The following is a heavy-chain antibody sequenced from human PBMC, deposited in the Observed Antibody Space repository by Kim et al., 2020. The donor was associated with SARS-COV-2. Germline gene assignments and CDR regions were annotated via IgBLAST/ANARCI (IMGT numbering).Heavy chain of an antibody. D-gene: IGHD3-16*01. J-gene: IGHJ5*02. CDR3: AKVGATTTTFGWFDP. V-gene: IGHV3-30*02. Sequence: VKGRFTISRDNSKNTLYLQMNSLRAEDTAVYYCAKVGATTTTFGWFDPWGQGTLVTVSS.